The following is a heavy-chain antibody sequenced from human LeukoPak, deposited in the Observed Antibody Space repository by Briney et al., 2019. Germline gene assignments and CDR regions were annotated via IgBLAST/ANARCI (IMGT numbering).Heavy chain of an antibody. V-gene: IGHV3-72*01. Sequence: PGGSLRLSCAASGFTFSDHYMYWVGQAPGKGLEWVGRTRNKANSYTTEYAASVKGRFTISRDDSKNSLCLQMNSLKTEDTAVYYCARVHYDNGFGAFDIWGQGTMVTVSS. CDR2: TRNKANSYTT. CDR3: ARVHYDNGFGAFDI. CDR1: GFTFSDHY. D-gene: IGHD3-22*01. J-gene: IGHJ3*02.